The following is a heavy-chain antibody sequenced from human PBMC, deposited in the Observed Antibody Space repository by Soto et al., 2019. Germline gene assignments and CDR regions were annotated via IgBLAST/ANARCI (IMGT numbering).Heavy chain of an antibody. V-gene: IGHV3-33*08. CDR3: ARDREAASGGFDYGSGSLNVAD. CDR1: GDTSGNHG. CDR2: IWYDGSNK. J-gene: IGHJ4*02. D-gene: IGHD3-10*01. Sequence: ADGFLRHSKRVAGDTSGNHGGHWVSPATGKGREXXAVIWYDGSNKYYADSVKGRFTISRDNSKNTMDLQMNSLRVEDTAVYYCARDREAASGGFDYGSGSLNVADWGQGSLVPGSA.